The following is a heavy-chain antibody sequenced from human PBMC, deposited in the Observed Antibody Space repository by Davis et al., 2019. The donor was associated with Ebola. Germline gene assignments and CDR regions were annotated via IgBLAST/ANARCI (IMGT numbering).Heavy chain of an antibody. D-gene: IGHD3/OR15-3a*01. CDR1: GFAFSSYW. J-gene: IGHJ2*01. CDR2: IKQDGSEK. V-gene: IGHV3-7*03. CDR3: ARDPPLGMVWYGWYFDL. Sequence: PGGSLRLSCAASGFAFSSYWMSWVRQAPGKGLEWVANIKQDGSEKFYVDSVKGRFTISRDNAKNSLYLQMNSLRADDTAVYYCARDPPLGMVWYGWYFDLWGRGTLVTVSS.